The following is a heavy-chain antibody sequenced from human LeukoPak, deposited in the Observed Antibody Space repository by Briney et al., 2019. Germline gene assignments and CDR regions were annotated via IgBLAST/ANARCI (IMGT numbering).Heavy chain of an antibody. D-gene: IGHD3-22*01. CDR1: GFTFSSYA. V-gene: IGHV3-23*01. J-gene: IGHJ4*02. CDR3: AKDRPNYYGSNGHYYRRDGDY. CDR2: ITSSGDGT. Sequence: GGSLRLSCAASGFTFSSYAMSWVRQAPGKGLQWVSSITSSGDGTYYADSVKGRFTISRDNSENMLYPQMNSLRVEDTAVYFCAKDRPNYYGSNGHYYRRDGDYWGQGTLVTVSS.